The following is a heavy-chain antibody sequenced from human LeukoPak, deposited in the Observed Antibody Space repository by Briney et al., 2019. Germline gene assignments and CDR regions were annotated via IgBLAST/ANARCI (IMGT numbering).Heavy chain of an antibody. CDR3: ARERTTIVSGTTIGAY. V-gene: IGHV3-48*03. Sequence: PGGSLRLSCPASGFTFSSYEMNWVRQAPGKGLEWISYITGSGDTIYYADSVKGRFTISRDDAKNSLFLQMNSLTADDTAVYYCARERTTIVSGTTIGAYWGQGTLVTVSS. CDR1: GFTFSSYE. CDR2: ITGSGDTI. D-gene: IGHD2/OR15-2a*01. J-gene: IGHJ4*02.